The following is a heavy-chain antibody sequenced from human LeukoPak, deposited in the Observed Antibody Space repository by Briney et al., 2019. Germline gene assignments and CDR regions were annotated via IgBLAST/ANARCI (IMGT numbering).Heavy chain of an antibody. J-gene: IGHJ3*01. CDR1: GFNFSGYA. Sequence: SGGSLRLSCTASGFNFSGYAMGWVRQAPGKGLEWVSAISGSGGSTYYADSVKGRFTISRDNSKDTLYMQLNSPRAEDTAVYFCAKGQTTVMAFDVWGQGTMVSVSS. V-gene: IGHV3-23*01. D-gene: IGHD4-17*01. CDR3: AKGQTTVMAFDV. CDR2: ISGSGGST.